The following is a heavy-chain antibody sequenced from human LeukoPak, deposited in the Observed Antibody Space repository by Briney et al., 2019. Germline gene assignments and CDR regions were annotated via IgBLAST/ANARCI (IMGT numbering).Heavy chain of an antibody. D-gene: IGHD1-26*01. CDR2: ISGSGGST. Sequence: PGGSLRLSCAASGFTFSSHVMSWVRQAPGEGLEWVSGISGSGGSTYYADSVKGRFTISRDNSKNTLYLQMNSLRAEDTAVYYCAKAAGATGGGHFDYWGRGTLVTVSS. CDR3: AKAAGATGGGHFDY. CDR1: GFTFSSHV. J-gene: IGHJ4*02. V-gene: IGHV3-23*01.